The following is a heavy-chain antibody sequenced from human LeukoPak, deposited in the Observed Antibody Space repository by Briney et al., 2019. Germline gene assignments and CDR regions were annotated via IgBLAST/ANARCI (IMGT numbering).Heavy chain of an antibody. D-gene: IGHD5-24*01. CDR3: AKEEFGEMATISYFDY. CDR2: IFSSSSYI. V-gene: IGHV3-21*04. CDR1: GFTFSSYT. Sequence: GGSLRLSCAASGFTFSSYTMNWVRQAPGKGLEWVSSIFSSSSYIYYADSVKGRFTIPRDNAKNSLYLQMNSLRAEDTAVYYCAKEEFGEMATISYFDYWGQGTLVTVSS. J-gene: IGHJ4*02.